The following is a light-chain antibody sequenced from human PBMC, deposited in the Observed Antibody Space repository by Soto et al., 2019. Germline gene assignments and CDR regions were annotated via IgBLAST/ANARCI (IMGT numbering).Light chain of an antibody. J-gene: IGKJ3*01. CDR2: GAS. V-gene: IGKV3-20*01. Sequence: EIVLTQSPGTLSLSPGERATLXXXASQSVSSSYLAWYQQKPGQAPRLLIYGASSRATGIPDRFSGSGSGTDFTLTISRLEPEDFAVYYCQQYGSSPSFGPGTKVDIK. CDR1: QSVSSSY. CDR3: QQYGSSPS.